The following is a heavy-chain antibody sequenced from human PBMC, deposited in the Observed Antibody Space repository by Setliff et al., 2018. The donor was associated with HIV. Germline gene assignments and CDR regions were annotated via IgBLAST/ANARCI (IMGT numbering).Heavy chain of an antibody. CDR1: GSSVTYGYN. J-gene: IGHJ4*02. Sequence: PSGTLSLTCAVSGSSVTYGYNWGWIRQPPGKGLEWIGSMYYTATTHYNPSLKRRVTISVDTSKNQFFLKVTSVTAADTAVYYCARQGPFYGDCVTPGLDYWGQGTLVTVSS. CDR3: ARQGPFYGDCVTPGLDY. CDR2: MYYTATT. V-gene: IGHV4-38-2*01. D-gene: IGHD4-17*01.